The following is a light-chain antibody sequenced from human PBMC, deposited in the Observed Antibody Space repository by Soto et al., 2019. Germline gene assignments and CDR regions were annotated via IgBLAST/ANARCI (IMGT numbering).Light chain of an antibody. V-gene: IGKV3-20*01. J-gene: IGKJ2*01. CDR1: QSVSISY. CDR2: GTS. CDR3: HHYGSSPRYT. Sequence: EIVLTQSPGTLSLSPGQRATLSCRASQSVSISYLAWYQQKPGQAPRLLIYGTSTRATGIPARFSGSWSGTDFTLTITSLEPEDFAVYYCHHYGSSPRYTFGQGTKLEI.